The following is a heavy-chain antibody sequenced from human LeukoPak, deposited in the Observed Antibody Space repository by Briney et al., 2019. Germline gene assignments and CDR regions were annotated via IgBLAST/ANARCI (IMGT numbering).Heavy chain of an antibody. CDR3: ARESGLRCSSTSCYPTN. V-gene: IGHV3-7*01. J-gene: IGHJ4*02. CDR2: IKQDGSEK. D-gene: IGHD2-2*01. Sequence: GGSLRLSCAASGFTFSSYWMSWVRQAPGKGLEWVANIKQDGSEKYYVDSVKGRFTISRDNAKNSLYLQMNSLRAEDTAVYYCARESGLRCSSTSCYPTNWGQGTLVTVSS. CDR1: GFTFSSYW.